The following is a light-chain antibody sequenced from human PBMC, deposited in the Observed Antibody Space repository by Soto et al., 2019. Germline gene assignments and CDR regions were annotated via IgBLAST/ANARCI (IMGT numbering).Light chain of an antibody. CDR2: EGS. CDR3: CSYAGSSTDVV. J-gene: IGLJ2*01. CDR1: SSDVGSYNL. V-gene: IGLV2-23*01. Sequence: QSALTQPASVSGSPGQSITISCTGTSSDVGSYNLVSWYQQHPGKAPKLMIYEGSKRPSGVSNLFSGSKSGNMASLTISGLQAEDEADYYCCSYAGSSTDVVFGGGTKLTVL.